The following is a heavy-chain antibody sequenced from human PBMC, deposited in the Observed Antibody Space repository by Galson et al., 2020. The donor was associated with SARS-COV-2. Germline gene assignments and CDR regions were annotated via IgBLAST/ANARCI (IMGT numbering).Heavy chain of an antibody. CDR1: GFTFSSYW. Sequence: ESLKISCAASGFTFSSYWMSWVRQAPGKGLEWVANIKQDGSEKYYVDSVKGRFTISRDNAKNSLYLQMNSLRAEDTAVYYCARDPDFTYYYDSSGAYYYYYGMDVWGQGTTVTVSS. CDR2: IKQDGSEK. J-gene: IGHJ6*02. D-gene: IGHD3-22*01. V-gene: IGHV3-7*03. CDR3: ARDPDFTYYYDSSGAYYYYYGMDV.